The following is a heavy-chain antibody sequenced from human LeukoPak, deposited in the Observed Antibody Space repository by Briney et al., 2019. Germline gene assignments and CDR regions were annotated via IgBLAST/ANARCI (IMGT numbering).Heavy chain of an antibody. Sequence: GGSLRLSCAASGFTFSSYSMNWVRQAPGKGLEWVSSIGSSSSYIYYTDSVKGRFTISRDNAKNSLYLQMNSLRAEDTAVYYCARDDTSVANYDFWSGYSIAEAFDIWGQGTMVTVSS. CDR2: IGSSSSYI. D-gene: IGHD3-3*01. J-gene: IGHJ3*02. CDR3: ARDDTSVANYDFWSGYSIAEAFDI. V-gene: IGHV3-21*01. CDR1: GFTFSSYS.